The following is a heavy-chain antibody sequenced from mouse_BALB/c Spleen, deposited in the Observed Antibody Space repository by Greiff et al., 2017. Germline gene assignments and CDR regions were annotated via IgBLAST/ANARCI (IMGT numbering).Heavy chain of an antibody. CDR1: GYTFTSYY. V-gene: IGHV1S16*01. CDR3: TNMDY. Sequence: VKLLESGAELVKPGASVKLSCKASGYTFTSYYMYWVKQRPGQGLEWIGEINPSNGGTNFNEKFKRKATLTVDKSSSTAYMQLSSLTSEDTAVYYYTNMDYWGQGTSLTVSS. CDR2: INPSNGGT. J-gene: IGHJ4*01.